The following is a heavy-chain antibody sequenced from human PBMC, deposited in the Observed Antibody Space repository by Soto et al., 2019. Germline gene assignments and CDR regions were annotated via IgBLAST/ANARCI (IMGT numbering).Heavy chain of an antibody. D-gene: IGHD2-2*01. CDR2: IYHSGST. V-gene: IGHV4-30-2*01. J-gene: IGHJ4*02. Sequence: QLQLQESGSGLVKPSQTLSLTCAVSGGSISSGGYSWSWIRQPPGKGLEWIGYIYHSGSTYYNPSLKGRVTISVDRSKNQFSLKLSSVTAADTAVYYCARRYCISTSCYADCWGQGTLVTVSS. CDR1: GGSISSGGYS. CDR3: ARRYCISTSCYADC.